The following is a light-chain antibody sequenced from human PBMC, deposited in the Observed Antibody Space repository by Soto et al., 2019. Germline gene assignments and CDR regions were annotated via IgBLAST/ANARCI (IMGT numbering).Light chain of an antibody. CDR2: HDS. J-gene: IGLJ2*01. V-gene: IGLV3-21*04. Sequence: SSELTQSPSVSVAPGKTARITCGGNNIGSKSVHWYQQKPGQAPVVVIYHDSDRPSGIPERFSGSNSGNTATLTISRVEAGDEADYYCQVWDSSSDHVVLGGGTKLTVL. CDR3: QVWDSSSDHVV. CDR1: NIGSKS.